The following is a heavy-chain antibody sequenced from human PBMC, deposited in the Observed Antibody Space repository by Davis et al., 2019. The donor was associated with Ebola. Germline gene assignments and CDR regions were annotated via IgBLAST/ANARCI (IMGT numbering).Heavy chain of an antibody. V-gene: IGHV4-59*12. CDR3: AKSRIAAAVLQHFDY. Sequence: SETLSLTCTVSGGSISSYYWSWIRQPPGKGLEWIGYIYYSGSTNYNPSLKSRVTMSIDTSKNQFSLKLKSVTAADTAVYYCAKSRIAAAVLQHFDYWGQGTLVTVSS. D-gene: IGHD6-13*01. CDR2: IYYSGST. CDR1: GGSISSYY. J-gene: IGHJ4*02.